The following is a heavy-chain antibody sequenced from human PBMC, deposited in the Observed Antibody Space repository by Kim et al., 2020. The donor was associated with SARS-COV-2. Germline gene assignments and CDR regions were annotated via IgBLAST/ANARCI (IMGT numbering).Heavy chain of an antibody. V-gene: IGHV4-59*08. D-gene: IGHD1-26*01. CDR2: IYYSGST. Sequence: SETLSLTCTVSGGSISSYYWSWIRQPPGKGLEWIGYIYYSGSTNYNPSLKSRVTISVDTSKNQFSLKLSSVTAADTAVYYCATTGEVGAIDYWGQGTLVTVSS. J-gene: IGHJ4*02. CDR3: ATTGEVGAIDY. CDR1: GGSISSYY.